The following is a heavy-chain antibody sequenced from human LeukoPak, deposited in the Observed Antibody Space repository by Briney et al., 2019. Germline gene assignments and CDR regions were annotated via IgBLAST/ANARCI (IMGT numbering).Heavy chain of an antibody. D-gene: IGHD7-27*01. Sequence: SSETLSLTCTVSGGSVTDYYWSWIRQSPGKGLEWIGYIYYTGTSYNPSLKSRVTISADTSKNQFSLKLISVTAADTAVYYCASRKLGNDYWGQGTLVTVSS. CDR3: ASRKLGNDY. CDR2: IYYTGT. V-gene: IGHV4-59*02. J-gene: IGHJ4*02. CDR1: GGSVTDYY.